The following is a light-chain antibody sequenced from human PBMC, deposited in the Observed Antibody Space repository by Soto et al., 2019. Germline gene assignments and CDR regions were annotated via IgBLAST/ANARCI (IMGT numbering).Light chain of an antibody. CDR2: GAS. V-gene: IGKV3-20*01. Sequence: EIVLTQSPGTLYLSPGDRATLSCTASQSVNSNFLAWYQQKPGQAPRHLIYGASSRATGIPDTFSGSGSGTDVTLTISRLEPGDFAVYYCQQYGTSPWTFGQGTKVEIK. CDR3: QQYGTSPWT. CDR1: QSVNSNF. J-gene: IGKJ1*01.